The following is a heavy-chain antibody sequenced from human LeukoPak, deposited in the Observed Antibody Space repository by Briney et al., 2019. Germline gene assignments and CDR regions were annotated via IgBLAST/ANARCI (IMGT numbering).Heavy chain of an antibody. D-gene: IGHD3-16*02. V-gene: IGHV3-11*01. J-gene: IGHJ4*02. CDR3: ARVAYVWGSYRYDY. CDR2: ISSSGSTI. Sequence: PGGSLRLSCAASRFTFSDYYMTWIRQAPGKGLEWVSYISSSGSTIYYADSVKGRFTISRDNAKNSLYLQMNSLRAEDTAVYYCARVAYVWGSYRYDYWGQGTLVTVSS. CDR1: RFTFSDYY.